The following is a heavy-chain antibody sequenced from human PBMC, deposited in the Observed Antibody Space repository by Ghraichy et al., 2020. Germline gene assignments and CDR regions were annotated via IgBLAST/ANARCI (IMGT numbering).Heavy chain of an antibody. J-gene: IGHJ4*02. CDR3: ARDAWGCTHGICYSAYYFDY. CDR1: GFTFSNYG. Sequence: LSLTCATSGFTFSNYGMHWVRLAPGKGLEWVAVIWYDGSKKYYADSVKGRFTVSRDNSNNSLYLQVKGLRAEDTAVYYCARDAWGCTHGICYSAYYFDYWGQGTLVTVSS. CDR2: IWYDGSKK. D-gene: IGHD2-8*01. V-gene: IGHV3-33*08.